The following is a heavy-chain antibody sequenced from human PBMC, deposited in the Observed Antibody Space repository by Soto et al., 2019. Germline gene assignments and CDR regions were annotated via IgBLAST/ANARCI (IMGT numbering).Heavy chain of an antibody. Sequence: QVQMVQSGAEVKKPGSSVKVSCKASGGTFSRYTISWVRQAPGQGLEWMGRIIPILDIPNYAQNFQGRVTITADKSTSTADMELSSLRCADTPVYYCASNVTGGLVLGASPPGGDNYGWDVWGHGTTVTVSS. V-gene: IGHV1-69*02. CDR3: ASNVTGGLVLGASPPGGDNYGWDV. D-gene: IGHD2-15*01. CDR2: IIPILDIP. CDR1: GGTFSRYT. J-gene: IGHJ6*02.